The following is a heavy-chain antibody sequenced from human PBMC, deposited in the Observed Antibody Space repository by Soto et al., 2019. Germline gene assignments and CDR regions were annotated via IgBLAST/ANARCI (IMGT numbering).Heavy chain of an antibody. Sequence: SETLSLTCTVSGGSISSGGYYWSWIRQHPGKGLEWIGYIYYSGSTYYNPSLKSRVTISVDTSKNQFSLKLSSVTAADTAVYYCASLGYSYGYAIYHYYYGMDVWGQGTTVTVSS. CDR1: GGSISSGGYY. V-gene: IGHV4-31*03. J-gene: IGHJ6*02. CDR3: ASLGYSYGYAIYHYYYGMDV. CDR2: IYYSGST. D-gene: IGHD5-18*01.